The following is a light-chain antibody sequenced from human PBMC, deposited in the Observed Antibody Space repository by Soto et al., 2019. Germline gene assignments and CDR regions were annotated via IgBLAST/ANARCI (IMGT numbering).Light chain of an antibody. J-gene: IGKJ2*01. CDR3: QQYYSRIT. CDR2: WAS. CDR1: QSVLYSSNNKNY. V-gene: IGKV4-1*01. Sequence: DIVMTQSPDSLAVSLGEGATINCKSSQSVLYSSNNKNYLAWYQQKPGQPPKLLIYWASTRESGVPDRFSGSGSGTDFTLTISSLQAEDVAVYYCQQYYSRITFGQGTKLEIK.